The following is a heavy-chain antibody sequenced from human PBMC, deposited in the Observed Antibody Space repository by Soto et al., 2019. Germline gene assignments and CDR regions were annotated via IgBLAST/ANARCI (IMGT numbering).Heavy chain of an antibody. CDR3: ARDRSYALDV. CDR1: DFPSCNSW. Sequence: PGGSLRLSCAVSDFPSCNSWMHWVRQTPGRGQVWVSHIDRDGSGTDYADSVRGRFTISRDNAKNTVYLQMNSLRAEDTATYYCARDRSYALDVWGQGSTVTVSS. CDR2: IDRDGSGT. V-gene: IGHV3-74*01. J-gene: IGHJ6*02.